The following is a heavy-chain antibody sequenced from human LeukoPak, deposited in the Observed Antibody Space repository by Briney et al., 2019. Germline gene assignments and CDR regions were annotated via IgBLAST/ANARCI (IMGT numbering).Heavy chain of an antibody. V-gene: IGHV3-23*01. D-gene: IGHD5-12*01. J-gene: IGHJ4*02. CDR1: GFTFSSYD. Sequence: GGSLRLSCAASGFTFSSYDLSWVRQAPGKGLECVSAIRRGVGSTYYADSVKGRFTISRDNAKNSLYLQMNSLRAEDTAVYYCARAGGRGSPDYWGQGTLATVSS. CDR2: IRRGVGST. CDR3: ARAGGRGSPDY.